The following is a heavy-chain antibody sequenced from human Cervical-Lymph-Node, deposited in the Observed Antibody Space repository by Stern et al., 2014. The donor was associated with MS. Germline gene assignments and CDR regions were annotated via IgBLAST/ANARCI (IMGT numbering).Heavy chain of an antibody. V-gene: IGHV4-61*02. CDR1: GGSISSGNYY. Sequence: QVQLQESGPGLVKPSQTLSLTCTVSGGSISSGNYYWSWIRQPAGEGLEWIGRIYSSGSTQYNPPPKSRVTISADTSTNQFSLRLSFVTAADTAVYYCARGNYDVLTDNGGHGFDIWGQGTMVTVSS. J-gene: IGHJ3*02. D-gene: IGHD3-9*01. CDR2: IYSSGST. CDR3: ARGNYDVLTDNGGHGFDI.